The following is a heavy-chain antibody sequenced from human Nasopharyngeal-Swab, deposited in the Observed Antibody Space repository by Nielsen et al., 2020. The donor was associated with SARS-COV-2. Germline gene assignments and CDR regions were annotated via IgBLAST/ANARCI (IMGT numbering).Heavy chain of an antibody. CDR1: GYTFTSYD. D-gene: IGHD6-19*01. Sequence: ASVKVSCKASGYTFTSYDINWVRQATGQGLEWMGWMNPNSGNTGYAQKFQGRVTITADESTSTAYMELSSLRSEDTAVYYCASRPASVRAVAGATDYWGQGTLVTVSS. CDR2: MNPNSGNT. V-gene: IGHV1-8*01. CDR3: ASRPASVRAVAGATDY. J-gene: IGHJ4*02.